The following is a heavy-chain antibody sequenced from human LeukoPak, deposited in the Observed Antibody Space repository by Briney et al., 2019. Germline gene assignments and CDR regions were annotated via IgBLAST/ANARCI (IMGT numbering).Heavy chain of an antibody. V-gene: IGHV4-61*02. CDR1: GGSISSGSYY. D-gene: IGHD3-3*01. CDR2: IYTSGST. CDR3: ASHDFWSGNNDY. J-gene: IGHJ4*02. Sequence: SETLPLTCTVSGGSISSGSYYWSWIRQPAGKGLEWIGRIYTSGSTNYNPSLKSRVTISVDTSKNQFSLKLSSVTAADTAVYYCASHDFWSGNNDYWGQGTLVTVSS.